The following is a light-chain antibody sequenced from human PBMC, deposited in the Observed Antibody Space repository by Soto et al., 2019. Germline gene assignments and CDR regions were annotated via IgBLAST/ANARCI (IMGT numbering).Light chain of an antibody. Sequence: QPVLTQPPSASGTPGQRVTISCSGSSSNIGSNTVNWHQQLPGTAPKVLIYGNNQRPSGVPDRFSGSKSGTSASLAISGLQSEDEADYYCAAWDDTLNAVVFGGGTQLTV. J-gene: IGLJ2*01. CDR1: SSNIGSNT. CDR2: GNN. V-gene: IGLV1-44*01. CDR3: AAWDDTLNAVV.